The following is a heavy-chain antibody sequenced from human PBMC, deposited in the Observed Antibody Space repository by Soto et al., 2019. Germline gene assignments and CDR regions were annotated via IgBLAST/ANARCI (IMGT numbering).Heavy chain of an antibody. CDR1: GGTFSTYA. CDR2: ITPMIGTT. J-gene: IGHJ4*02. CDR3: ARDVSVMTSVFGF. V-gene: IGHV1-69*01. D-gene: IGHD3-10*01. Sequence: QVHLVQSGAEVKRPGSSVRVSCRASGGTFSTYAFTWWRQAPGQGFEWMGGITPMIGTTKYAQKFHGRVTFSADESASTAYMELSNLRSDDTAVYYCARDVSVMTSVFGFWGQGTLITVSS.